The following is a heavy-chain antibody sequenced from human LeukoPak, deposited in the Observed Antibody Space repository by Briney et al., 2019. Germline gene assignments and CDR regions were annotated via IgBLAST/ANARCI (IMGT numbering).Heavy chain of an antibody. J-gene: IGHJ4*02. CDR3: ARVVSGYYYVFGY. CDR2: IWYDGSNK. CDR1: GFTFSSYG. Sequence: GGSLRLSCAAFGFTFSSYGMHWVRQAPGKGLEWVAVIWYDGSNKYYADSVKGRFTIPRDNSKNTLYLQMNSLRAEDTAVYYCARVVSGYYYVFGYWGQGTLVTVSS. D-gene: IGHD3-22*01. V-gene: IGHV3-33*08.